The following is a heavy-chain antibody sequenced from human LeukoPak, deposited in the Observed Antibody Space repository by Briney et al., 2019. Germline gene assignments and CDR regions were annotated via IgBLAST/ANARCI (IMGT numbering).Heavy chain of an antibody. J-gene: IGHJ4*02. CDR3: ARIRDHVFDY. V-gene: IGHV3-11*03. CDR2: ITSSGSYT. D-gene: IGHD3-3*02. Sequence: PGGSLRLSCTASGFIFSDYYMTWTRQAPGKGLEWISYITSSGSYTNYTDSVKGRFTISRDNAKKSLYLQLNSLRAEDTAVYYCARIRDHVFDYWGQGALVTVSS. CDR1: GFIFSDYY.